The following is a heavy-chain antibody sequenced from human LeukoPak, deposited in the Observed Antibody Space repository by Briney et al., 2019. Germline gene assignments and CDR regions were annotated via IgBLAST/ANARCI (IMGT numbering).Heavy chain of an antibody. Sequence: NPSETLSLTCTVSGGSISSGSYYWSWIRQPAGKGLEWIGHIYTSGSTNYNPSLKSRVTISVDTSKNQFSLKLSSVTAADTAVYYCARADREFNYWGQGTLVTVSS. V-gene: IGHV4-61*09. CDR2: IYTSGST. CDR1: GGSISSGSYY. J-gene: IGHJ4*02. D-gene: IGHD3-22*01. CDR3: ARADREFNY.